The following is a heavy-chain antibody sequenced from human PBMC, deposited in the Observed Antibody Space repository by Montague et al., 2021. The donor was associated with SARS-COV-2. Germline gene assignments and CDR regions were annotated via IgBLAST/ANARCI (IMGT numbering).Heavy chain of an antibody. CDR2: TYYRSKWYV. CDR3: ARSKLLRSGYSSGWYGPGWFDP. V-gene: IGHV6-1*01. CDR1: GDSVSSNSGA. Sequence: AISGDSVSSNSGAWNWIRLSPSRGLEWLGRTYYRSKWYVDYAGSVRSRITINPDTSKNQFSLQMSSVTPDDTAVYYCARSKLLRSGYSSGWYGPGWFDPWGQGTPATVSS. J-gene: IGHJ5*02. D-gene: IGHD6-19*01.